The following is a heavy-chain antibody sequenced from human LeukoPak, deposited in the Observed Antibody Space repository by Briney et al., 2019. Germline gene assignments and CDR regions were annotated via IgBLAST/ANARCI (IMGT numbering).Heavy chain of an antibody. D-gene: IGHD3-3*01. CDR2: IRSGGSIT. Sequence: GGSLRLSCAASGFTFSSYSMNWIRQAPGKGLEWVSYIRSGGSITRYADYVKGRFTISRDNAKNSLYLQMNSLRAEDTAVYYCARVIWSGYYQIDYWGQGTLVTVSS. V-gene: IGHV3-48*01. J-gene: IGHJ4*02. CDR3: ARVIWSGYYQIDY. CDR1: GFTFSSYS.